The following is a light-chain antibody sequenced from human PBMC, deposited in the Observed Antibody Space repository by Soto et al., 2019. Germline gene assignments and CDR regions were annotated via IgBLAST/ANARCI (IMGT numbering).Light chain of an antibody. CDR1: QSVINSY. CDR3: QQYGSSPNT. Sequence: EIVLTQSPGTLSLSPGERATLSCRASQSVINSYLAWYQQKPGQAPRLLMYGASTRATGIPDRFTGSGSGTALPLTISRLEPEDFAVYYFQQYGSSPNTFGQGTKVEIK. V-gene: IGKV3-20*01. CDR2: GAS. J-gene: IGKJ1*01.